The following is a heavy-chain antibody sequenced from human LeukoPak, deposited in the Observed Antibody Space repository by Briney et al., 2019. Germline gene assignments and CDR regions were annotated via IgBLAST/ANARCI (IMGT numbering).Heavy chain of an antibody. J-gene: IGHJ4*02. D-gene: IGHD6-19*01. CDR3: ARGRYSSGWYTGVNY. CDR2: INHSGST. Sequence: PSETLSLTCAVYGGSFSGYYWSWIRQPPGKGLEWIGEINHSGSTNYNPSLKSRVPISVDTSKNQFSLKLSSVTAADTAVYYCARGRYSSGWYTGVNYWGQGTLVTVSS. V-gene: IGHV4-34*01. CDR1: GGSFSGYY.